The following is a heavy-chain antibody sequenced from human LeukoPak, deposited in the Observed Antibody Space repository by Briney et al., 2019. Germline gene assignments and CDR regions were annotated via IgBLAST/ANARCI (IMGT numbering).Heavy chain of an antibody. CDR1: GFTFSDYA. J-gene: IGHJ4*02. D-gene: IGHD6-19*01. V-gene: IGHV3-23*01. Sequence: PGGSLRLSCTASGFTFSDYAMNWVRQTPGKGLEWVSAISRVGGTTYYAASVRGRFTVSRDNSKNALFLQMNSLRAEDTAVYYCARDFRQPLIAVAGNLGDYWGQGTLVTVSS. CDR2: ISRVGGTT. CDR3: ARDFRQPLIAVAGNLGDY.